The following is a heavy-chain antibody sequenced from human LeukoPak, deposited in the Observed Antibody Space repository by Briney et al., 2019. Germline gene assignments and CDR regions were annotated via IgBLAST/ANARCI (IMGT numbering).Heavy chain of an antibody. D-gene: IGHD6-13*01. CDR3: ARGPIAAQSFHY. CDR2: ISGSGGST. V-gene: IGHV3-23*01. Sequence: GGSLRLSCAASGFTFSSYAMSWVRQAPGKGLEWVSAISGSGGSTYYPDSVKGRFTISRDNSKNTLYLQMNSLRAEDTAVYYCARGPIAAQSFHYWGQGTLVTVSS. J-gene: IGHJ4*02. CDR1: GFTFSSYA.